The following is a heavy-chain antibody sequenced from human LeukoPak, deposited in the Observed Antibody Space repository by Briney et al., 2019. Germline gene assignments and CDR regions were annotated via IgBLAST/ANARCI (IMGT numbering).Heavy chain of an antibody. V-gene: IGHV3-7*01. D-gene: IGHD2-2*01. J-gene: IGHJ4*02. CDR3: ARGLDCRSTSCYLDN. Sequence: GGSLRLSCAASGYTFIKYWMTWVRQAPGKGLEGVANIKQDGREKFYVDPGRGGFTISTDNAKTSLDLQINSLGAEDTAVYYCARGLDCRSTSCYLDNWGQGTLVTVSS. CDR2: IKQDGREK. CDR1: GYTFIKYW.